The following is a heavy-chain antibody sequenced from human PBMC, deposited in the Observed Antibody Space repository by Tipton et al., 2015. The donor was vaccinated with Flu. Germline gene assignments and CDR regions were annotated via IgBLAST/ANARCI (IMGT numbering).Heavy chain of an antibody. CDR2: IYHTGST. D-gene: IGHD4-17*01. CDR3: ARTKTAFYDYGDYFDY. CDR1: GGSFSEYY. V-gene: IGHV4-34*01. J-gene: IGHJ4*02. Sequence: TLSLTCAVNGGSFSEYYWSWIRQSPGKGLEWIGEIYHTGSTNYNPSLKSRVTMSIDTSKSQFSLSPNSVTAADTAVYYCARTKTAFYDYGDYFDYWDPGTPVTVSS.